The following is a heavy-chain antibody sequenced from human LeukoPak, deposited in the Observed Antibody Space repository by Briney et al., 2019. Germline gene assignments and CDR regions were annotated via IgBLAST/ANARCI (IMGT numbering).Heavy chain of an antibody. Sequence: SETLSLTCAVYGGSFSGYYWSWIRQPPGKGLEWIGEINHSGSTYYNPSLKTRLTIFVDTLTNQFSLRLTSVTAADTAMYFCARPLGRYSPYYFDHWGQGKLVTVSS. CDR3: ARPLGRYSPYYFDH. D-gene: IGHD3-10*01. J-gene: IGHJ4*02. CDR2: INHSGST. CDR1: GGSFSGYY. V-gene: IGHV4-34*01.